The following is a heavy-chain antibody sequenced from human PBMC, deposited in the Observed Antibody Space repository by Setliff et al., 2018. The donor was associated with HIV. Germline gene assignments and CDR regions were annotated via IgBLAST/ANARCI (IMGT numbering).Heavy chain of an antibody. D-gene: IGHD1-26*01. CDR2: INWNGGST. CDR1: GFTVSSNY. J-gene: IGHJ3*02. V-gene: IGHV3-20*04. CDR3: ATGRPGSYAAFDI. Sequence: GGSLRLSCAASGFTVSSNYMSWVRQAPGKGLEWVSGINWNGGSTGYADSVKGRFTISRDNAKNSLYLQMNSLRAEDTALYYCATGRPGSYAAFDIWGQGTMVTVSS.